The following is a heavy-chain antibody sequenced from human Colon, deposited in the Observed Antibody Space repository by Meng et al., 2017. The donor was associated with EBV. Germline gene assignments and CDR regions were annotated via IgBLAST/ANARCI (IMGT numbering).Heavy chain of an antibody. J-gene: IGHJ4*02. CDR1: GCSLSCYV. D-gene: IGHD3-9*01. Sequence: QVLLQWCGAGLWKPSVSLSLPVTVNGCSLSCYVWGWGRQLPGEGMEWIGEVSHPGSANYNPSLKSRVTISVDASEKQFSLRLTSVAAADSAVYYCARVPTTGYKDHWGQGTLVTVSS. CDR3: ARVPTTGYKDH. CDR2: VSHPGSA. V-gene: IGHV4-34*01.